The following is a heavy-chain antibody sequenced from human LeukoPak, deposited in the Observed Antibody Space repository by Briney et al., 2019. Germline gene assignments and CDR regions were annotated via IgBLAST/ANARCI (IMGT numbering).Heavy chain of an antibody. CDR1: RFTFSSYA. J-gene: IGHJ4*02. D-gene: IGHD2-2*01. V-gene: IGHV3-64*01. CDR3: AKDGSGAMPWD. Sequence: PGGSLRLSCAASRFTFSSYAMHWVRQAPGKGLEYVSGISSNGGSTYYANSVKGRFTISRDNSKNTLYSQIDSLRADDTAVYYCAKDGSGAMPWDWGQGTLVTVSS. CDR2: ISSNGGST.